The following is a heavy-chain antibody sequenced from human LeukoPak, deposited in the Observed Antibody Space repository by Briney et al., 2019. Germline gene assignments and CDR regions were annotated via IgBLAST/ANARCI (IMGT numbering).Heavy chain of an antibody. J-gene: IGHJ4*02. CDR2: IYYSGST. V-gene: IGHV4-59*01. Sequence: SETLSLTCTVSGDSISSYYWSWIRQPPGKGLEWIGYIYYSGSTNYNPSLKSRVTISVDTSKNQFSLKLRSVTAAGTAVYYCATVAVIRGVTYFDYWGQGTLVTVSS. D-gene: IGHD3-10*01. CDR3: ATVAVIRGVTYFDY. CDR1: GDSISSYY.